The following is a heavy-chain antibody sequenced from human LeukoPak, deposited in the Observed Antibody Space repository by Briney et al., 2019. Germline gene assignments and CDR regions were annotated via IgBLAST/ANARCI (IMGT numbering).Heavy chain of an antibody. CDR3: ARDDYGDYVLNEGYYFDY. CDR2: INPNSVGT. CDR1: GYTFTGYY. V-gene: IGHV1-2*02. Sequence: ASVKVSCKASGYTFTGYYMHWVRQAPGQGLEWMGWINPNSVGTNYAQTFQGRVTMPRDTSISTAYMELSRLRSDDTAVYYCARDDYGDYVLNEGYYFDYWGQGTLVTVSS. J-gene: IGHJ4*02. D-gene: IGHD4-17*01.